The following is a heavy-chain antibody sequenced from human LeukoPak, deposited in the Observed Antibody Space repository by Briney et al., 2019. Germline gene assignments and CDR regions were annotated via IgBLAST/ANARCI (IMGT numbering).Heavy chain of an antibody. CDR1: GFTFSNHA. Sequence: GGSLRLSCAASGFTFSNHAMHWVRQAPGKGLEWVAVISYDAGNEYYADSVKGRFTISRDNSKNTLYVQMNSLRSDDTALYYCARNDGYSTTWYRSLDYWGQGTLVTVSS. CDR3: ARNDGYSTTWYRSLDY. V-gene: IGHV3-30*04. J-gene: IGHJ4*02. D-gene: IGHD2/OR15-2a*01. CDR2: ISYDAGNE.